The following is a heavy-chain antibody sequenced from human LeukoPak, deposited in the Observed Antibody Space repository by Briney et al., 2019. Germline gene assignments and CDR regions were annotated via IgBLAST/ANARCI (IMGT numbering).Heavy chain of an antibody. CDR1: RFTFSSYN. D-gene: IGHD5-12*01. Sequence: GGSLRLSCAASRFTFSSYNMNWVRQAPGRGLEWVSYISTRSSTMYYADSVKGRFTISRDNAKNSLYLQMNSLRAEDTAVYYRARDGWYSGYDFDYWGQGTLVTVSS. V-gene: IGHV3-48*04. CDR2: ISTRSSTM. CDR3: ARDGWYSGYDFDY. J-gene: IGHJ4*02.